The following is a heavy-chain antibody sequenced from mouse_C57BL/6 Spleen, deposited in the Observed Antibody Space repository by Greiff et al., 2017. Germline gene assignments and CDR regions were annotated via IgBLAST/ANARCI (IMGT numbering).Heavy chain of an antibody. CDR1: GYTFTSYW. J-gene: IGHJ3*01. CDR3: AKGGGSRYSWGAY. D-gene: IGHD1-1*01. V-gene: IGHV1-55*01. CDR2: IYPGSGST. Sequence: QVQLQQSGAELVKPGASVKMSCKASGYTFTSYWINWVQQRPGQGLEWIGDIYPGSGSTNYNEKFKSKATLTVDTSSSTAYMQLSSLTSEDFAGYCCAKGGGSRYSWGAYGGRGTLVTVCA.